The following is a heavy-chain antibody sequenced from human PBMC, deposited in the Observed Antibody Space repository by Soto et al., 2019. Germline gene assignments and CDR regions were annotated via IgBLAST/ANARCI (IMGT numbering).Heavy chain of an antibody. CDR3: TDVPGSSHSGPYYYGMDV. Sequence: GGSLRLSCAASGFTFSSYAMSWVRQAPGKGLEWVSAISGSGGSTYYADSVKGRFTISRDNSKNTLYLQMNSLRAEDTAVYYCTDVPGSSHSGPYYYGMDVWGQGPPVTVSS. D-gene: IGHD6-6*01. J-gene: IGHJ6*02. V-gene: IGHV3-23*01. CDR1: GFTFSSYA. CDR2: ISGSGGST.